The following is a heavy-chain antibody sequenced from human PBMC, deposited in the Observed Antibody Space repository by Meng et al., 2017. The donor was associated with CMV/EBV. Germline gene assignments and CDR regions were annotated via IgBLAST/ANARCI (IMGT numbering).Heavy chain of an antibody. D-gene: IGHD5-24*01. V-gene: IGHV3-73*01. J-gene: IGHJ4*02. Sequence: GGSLRLSCAASGFTFSGSAMHWVRQASGKGLEWVGRIRSKANSYATAYAASVKGRFTISRDDSKNTAYLQMNSLKTEDTAVYYRTTPRRDGYNYYFDYWGQGTLVTVSS. CDR3: TTPRRDGYNYYFDY. CDR1: GFTFSGSA. CDR2: IRSKANSYAT.